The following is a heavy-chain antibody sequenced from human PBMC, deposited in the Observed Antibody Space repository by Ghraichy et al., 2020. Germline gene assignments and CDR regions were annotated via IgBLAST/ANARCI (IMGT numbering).Heavy chain of an antibody. CDR2: INAGNGNT. Sequence: ASVKVSCKASGYTITRNAMHWVRQAPGQGLEWMGWINAGNGNTRYSQKFQVRVTISRDTSASTVYMELSSLRSEDTAVYYCVRDGVVATTRTVAGYFDYWGQGTLVTVSS. CDR3: VRDGVVATTRTVAGYFDY. D-gene: IGHD6-19*01. V-gene: IGHV1-3*01. J-gene: IGHJ4*02. CDR1: GYTITRNA.